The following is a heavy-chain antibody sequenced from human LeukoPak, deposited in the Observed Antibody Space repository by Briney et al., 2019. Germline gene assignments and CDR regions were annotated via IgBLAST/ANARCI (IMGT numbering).Heavy chain of an antibody. V-gene: IGHV3-66*01. CDR3: AGTDYGDYSTGYYGMNV. CDR2: IYSGGST. Sequence: GGSLRLSCAASGFTVSSNYMSWVRQAPGKGLEWVSVIYSGGSTYYADSVKGRFTISRDNSKNTLYLQMNSLRAEDTAVYYCAGTDYGDYSTGYYGMNVWGQGTTVTVSS. CDR1: GFTVSSNY. D-gene: IGHD4-17*01. J-gene: IGHJ6*02.